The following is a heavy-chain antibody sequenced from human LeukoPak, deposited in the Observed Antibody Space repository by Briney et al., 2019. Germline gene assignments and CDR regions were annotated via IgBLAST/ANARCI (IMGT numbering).Heavy chain of an antibody. V-gene: IGHV3-21*04. Sequence: PGGSLRLSCAASGFTSSSYSMNWVRQAPGKGLEWVSSISSSSSYIYYADSVKGRFTISRDNAKNSLFLQMNSLRVEDTALYYCAKDPHVKVFTMPRDWGQGTLVTVSS. CDR1: GFTSSSYS. CDR3: AKDPHVKVFTMPRD. D-gene: IGHD3-10*01. J-gene: IGHJ4*02. CDR2: ISSSSSYI.